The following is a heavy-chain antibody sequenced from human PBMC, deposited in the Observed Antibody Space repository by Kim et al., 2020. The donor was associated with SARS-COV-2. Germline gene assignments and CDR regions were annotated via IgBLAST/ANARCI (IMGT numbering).Heavy chain of an antibody. CDR3: ARGRFDWLLFMLDY. D-gene: IGHD3-9*01. CDR2: INHSGST. Sequence: SETLSLTCAVYGGSFSGYYWSWIRQPPGKGLEWIGEINHSGSTNYNPPLKSRVTISVDTSKNQFSLKLSSVTAADTAVYYCARGRFDWLLFMLDYWGQGTLVTVSS. J-gene: IGHJ4*02. V-gene: IGHV4-34*01. CDR1: GGSFSGYY.